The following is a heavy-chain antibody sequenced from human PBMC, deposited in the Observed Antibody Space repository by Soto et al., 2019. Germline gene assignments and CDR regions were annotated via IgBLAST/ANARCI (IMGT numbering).Heavy chain of an antibody. CDR3: ARDMAVAGLFDY. CDR2: IWYDGSNK. J-gene: IGHJ4*02. V-gene: IGHV3-33*01. CDR1: GFTFSSYG. D-gene: IGHD6-19*01. Sequence: GGSLRLSCAASGFTFSSYGMHWVRQAPGKGLEWVAVIWYDGSNKYYVDSVKGRFTISRDNSKNTLYLQMNSLRAEDTAVYYCARDMAVAGLFDYWGQGTLVTVSS.